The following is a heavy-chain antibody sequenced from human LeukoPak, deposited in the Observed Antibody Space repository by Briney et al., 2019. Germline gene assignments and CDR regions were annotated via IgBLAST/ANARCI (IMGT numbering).Heavy chain of an antibody. CDR3: ARGFSGPATPYFDY. V-gene: IGHV1-69*06. CDR1: GGTFSTYA. CDR2: IIPIFDTP. Sequence: SVKVSCKASGGTFSTYAINWVRQAPGQGLEWMGGIIPIFDTPNYAQKFQGRVTITADKSTSTAYMELSSLRSEDTAVYFCARGFSGPATPYFDYWGQGTLVTVSS. J-gene: IGHJ4*02. D-gene: IGHD2-15*01.